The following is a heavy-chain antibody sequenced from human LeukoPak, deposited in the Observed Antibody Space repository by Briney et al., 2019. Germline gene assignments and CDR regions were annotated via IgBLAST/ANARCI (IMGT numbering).Heavy chain of an antibody. CDR2: FYYSGST. CDR3: ARGSSRFDP. J-gene: IGHJ5*02. D-gene: IGHD4-11*01. V-gene: IGHV4-59*01. CDR1: GGSISSYY. Sequence: SETLSLTCSVSGGSISSYYWSWIRQPPGKGLEWIGCFYYSGSTNYNPSLKSRVTMSVDTSKNQFSLKLSSVTAADTAVYYCARGSSRFDPWGQGTLVTVSS.